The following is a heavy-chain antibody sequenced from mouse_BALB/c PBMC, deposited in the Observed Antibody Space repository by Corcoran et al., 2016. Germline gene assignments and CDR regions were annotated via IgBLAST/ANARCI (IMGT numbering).Heavy chain of an antibody. D-gene: IGHD1-1*01. V-gene: IGHV1-84*02. J-gene: IGHJ2*01. CDR1: GYTFSDYY. CDR2: IYPGSGNT. Sequence: QSQLQQSGPGLVKSGASVKIACTASGYTFSDYYTRWLKLKPGQGLGWIGWIYPGSGNTKYNEKFKGKATLPVDTSSSTAYMQLSSLTSEDTAVYFCARSVYGDYWGQGTTLTVS. CDR3: ARSVYGDY.